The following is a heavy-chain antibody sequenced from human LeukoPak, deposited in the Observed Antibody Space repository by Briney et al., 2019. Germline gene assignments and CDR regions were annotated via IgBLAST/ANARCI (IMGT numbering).Heavy chain of an antibody. V-gene: IGHV3-23*01. CDR2: ISGGGGGX. J-gene: IGHJ4*02. D-gene: IGHD1-26*01. CDR1: GFTFIXXX. Sequence: GGSLRLSCAXSGFTFIXXXXXXXXXAPGXXXEWVSXISGGGGGXXYADSVKGRFXXXXXXXKNTLYLQMNSLSAEDTAVYYCANLVKLAYWGQGTLVTVSS. CDR3: ANLVKLAY.